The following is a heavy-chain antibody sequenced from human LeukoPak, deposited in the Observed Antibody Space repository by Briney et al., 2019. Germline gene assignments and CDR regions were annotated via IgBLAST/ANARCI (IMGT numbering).Heavy chain of an antibody. J-gene: IGHJ5*02. CDR1: GGSFSGYY. Sequence: SETLSLTCAVYGGSFSGYYWSWIRQPPGKGLEWIGEINHSGSTNYNPSLKSRVTISVDTSKNQFSLKLSSVTAADTAVYYCAGGARGWFDPWGQGTLVTVSS. V-gene: IGHV4-34*01. CDR2: INHSGST. CDR3: AGGARGWFDP. D-gene: IGHD3-10*01.